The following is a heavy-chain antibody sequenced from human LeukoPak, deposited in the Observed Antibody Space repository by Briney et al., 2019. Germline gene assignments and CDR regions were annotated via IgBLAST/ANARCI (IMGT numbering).Heavy chain of an antibody. J-gene: IGHJ4*02. CDR3: AKDPYGYNSCYFDY. D-gene: IGHD5-24*01. V-gene: IGHV3-23*01. CDR1: GFTFSSYA. Sequence: AGGSLRLSCAAYGFTFSSYAMSWVRQAPGKGLEWVSAISSSGGSTYYADSVKGRFTISRDNSKNTLYLQMNSLRVEDTAVYYCAKDPYGYNSCYFDYWGQGTLGTVSS. CDR2: ISSSGGST.